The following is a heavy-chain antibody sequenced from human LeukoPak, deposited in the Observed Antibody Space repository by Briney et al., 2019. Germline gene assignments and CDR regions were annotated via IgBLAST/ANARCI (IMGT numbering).Heavy chain of an antibody. CDR2: IYYSGST. J-gene: IGHJ3*02. CDR3: ARVIAASLFNAFDI. V-gene: IGHV4-39*07. Sequence: SETLSLTCTVSGGSISSSSYYWGWIRQPPGKELEWIGSIYYSGSTYYNPSLKSRVTISVDTSKNQFSLKLSSVTAADTAVYYCARVIAASLFNAFDIWGQGTMVTVSS. CDR1: GGSISSSSYY. D-gene: IGHD6-6*01.